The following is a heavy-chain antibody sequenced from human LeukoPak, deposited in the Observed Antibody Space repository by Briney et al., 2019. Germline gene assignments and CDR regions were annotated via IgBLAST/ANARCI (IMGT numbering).Heavy chain of an antibody. CDR2: LYYSGTT. CDR1: GDSVSSNTYC. D-gene: IGHD3-9*01. J-gene: IGHJ4*01. Sequence: SETLSLTCTVSGDSVSSNTYCWGWIRQSPGKGLEWVGTLYYSGTTAYNPSLRSRVAMSVDTSKNHFTLKLTSVTAADTAVYYCARLSKGRFFDYIFDFWGHGTLVTVSS. CDR3: ARLSKGRFFDYIFDF. V-gene: IGHV4-39*02.